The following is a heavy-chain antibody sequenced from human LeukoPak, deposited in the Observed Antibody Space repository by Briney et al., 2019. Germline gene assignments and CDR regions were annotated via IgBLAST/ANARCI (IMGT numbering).Heavy chain of an antibody. CDR3: TTGQYSTYYDFWSGYHTFDY. J-gene: IGHJ4*02. D-gene: IGHD3-3*01. V-gene: IGHV3-15*01. Sequence: KTGGSLRLSCAASGFTFSNAWMSGVRQAPGKGLEWVGRIKSKTDGGTTDYAAPVKGRFTISRDDSKNTLYLQTNSLKTEDTAVYYCTTGQYSTYYDFWSGYHTFDYWGQGTLVTVSS. CDR2: IKSKTDGGTT. CDR1: GFTFSNAW.